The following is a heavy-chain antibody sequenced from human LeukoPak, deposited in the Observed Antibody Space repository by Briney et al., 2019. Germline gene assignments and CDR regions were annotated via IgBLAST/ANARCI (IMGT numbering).Heavy chain of an antibody. D-gene: IGHD1-14*01. V-gene: IGHV4-34*01. CDR2: INHSGST. Sequence: SETLSLTCAVYGGSFSGYYWSWIRQPPGKGLEWIGEINHSGSTNYNPSLKSRVTISVDTSKNQFSLKLSSVTAADTAVYYCASDPGNLAVDSVNYFDYWGQGTLVTVSS. J-gene: IGHJ4*02. CDR1: GGSFSGYY. CDR3: ASDPGNLAVDSVNYFDY.